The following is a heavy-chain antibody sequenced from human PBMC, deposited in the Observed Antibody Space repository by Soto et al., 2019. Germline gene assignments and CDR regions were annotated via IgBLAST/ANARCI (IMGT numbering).Heavy chain of an antibody. V-gene: IGHV4-4*02. CDR3: ARSLGWYAIDY. CDR2: MSHIGSV. D-gene: IGHD6-19*01. Sequence: QVLLQESGPGLMQPSGTLSLSCVVSGVSIGSNYYWGWVRQPPGKGLEWLGDMSHIGSVNYNPSLKSRVTISMDKSQNQFSLKLNSVTAADTAVYYCARSLGWYAIDYWGQGTLVIVSS. J-gene: IGHJ4*02. CDR1: GVSIGSNYY.